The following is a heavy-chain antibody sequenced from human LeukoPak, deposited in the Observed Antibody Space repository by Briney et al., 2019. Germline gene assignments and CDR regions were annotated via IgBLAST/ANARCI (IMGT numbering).Heavy chain of an antibody. CDR1: GFTFSSYG. CDR3: AKGPLRGTAAAIDY. V-gene: IGHV3-30*18. J-gene: IGHJ4*02. CDR2: ISYDGRNI. D-gene: IGHD2-2*01. Sequence: PAGGSLRLSCAASGFTFSSYGMHWVRQAPGKGLEWVAVISYDGRNIHYPDSVKGRFTISRDISTDTLWLQMDSLRTEDTAVYYCAKGPLRGTAAAIDYWGQGTLVTVSS.